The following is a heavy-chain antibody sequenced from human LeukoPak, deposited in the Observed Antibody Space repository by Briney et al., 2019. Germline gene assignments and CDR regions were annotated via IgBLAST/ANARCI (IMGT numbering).Heavy chain of an antibody. CDR3: ASKIHLGGNWFDP. CDR2: VDPEDGET. J-gene: IGHJ5*02. CDR1: GYTFTDYY. V-gene: IGHV1-69-2*01. D-gene: IGHD3-16*01. Sequence: ATVKISCKVSGYTFTDYYMHCVQQAPGKGLEWMGLVDPEDGETIYAEKFQGRVTITADASTDTAYMELSSLRSEDTAVYYCASKIHLGGNWFDPWGQGTLVTVSS.